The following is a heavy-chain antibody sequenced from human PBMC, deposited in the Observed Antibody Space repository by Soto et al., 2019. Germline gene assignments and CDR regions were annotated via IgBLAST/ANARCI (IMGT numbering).Heavy chain of an antibody. CDR2: ISGSGGST. Sequence: GWSLRLACASSVFTFISYAMSWVRQAPGKGLEWVSAISGSGGSTYYADSVKGRFTISRDNSKNTLYLQMNSLRAEDTAVYYCAKDLSITMIVVVINNAFDIWGQGTMVTVSS. CDR1: VFTFISYA. D-gene: IGHD3-22*01. J-gene: IGHJ3*02. CDR3: AKDLSITMIVVVINNAFDI. V-gene: IGHV3-23*01.